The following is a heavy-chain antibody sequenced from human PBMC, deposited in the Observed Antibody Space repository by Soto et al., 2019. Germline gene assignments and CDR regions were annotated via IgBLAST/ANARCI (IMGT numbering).Heavy chain of an antibody. CDR2: IYHSGST. CDR3: ARVDSNYYGSGNAFDI. V-gene: IGHV4-30-2*01. CDR1: GGSISSGGYS. Sequence: KSSETLSLTCAVSGGSISSGGYSWSWIRQPPGKGLEWIGYIYHSGSTYYNPSLKSRVTISVDRSKNQFSLKLSSVTAADTAVYYCARVDSNYYGSGNAFDIWGQGTMVTVSS. D-gene: IGHD3-10*01. J-gene: IGHJ3*02.